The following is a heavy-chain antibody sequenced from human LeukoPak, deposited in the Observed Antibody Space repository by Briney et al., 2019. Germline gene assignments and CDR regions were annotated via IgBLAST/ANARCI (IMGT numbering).Heavy chain of an antibody. D-gene: IGHD1-26*01. CDR1: GFTFSSYV. Sequence: PGGSLRLSCAASGFTFSSYVMHWVRQAPGKGLEWVAIISYDGSNEYYADSVKGRFTISRDNSKNTLYLQMNSLRAEDTAVYYCAKDREGATSGDYWGQGTLVTVSS. CDR2: ISYDGSNE. CDR3: AKDREGATSGDY. V-gene: IGHV3-30*04. J-gene: IGHJ4*02.